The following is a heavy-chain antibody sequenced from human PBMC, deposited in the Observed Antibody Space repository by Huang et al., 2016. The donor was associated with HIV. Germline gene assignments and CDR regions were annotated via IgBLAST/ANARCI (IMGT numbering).Heavy chain of an antibody. Sequence: QVQLQQWGAGLLKPSETLSLTCAVYGGSFSGYYWNWIRQPPGKGLEWIGEINHSGSTNDNPSLQSRVTMSVDTSKNQFSLKLNAVTAADTTVYYCARGRLNSNSRYNDWFDPWGQGTLVTVSS. J-gene: IGHJ5*02. CDR3: ARGRLNSNSRYNDWFDP. D-gene: IGHD6-13*01. CDR1: GGSFSGYY. CDR2: INHSGST. V-gene: IGHV4-34*01.